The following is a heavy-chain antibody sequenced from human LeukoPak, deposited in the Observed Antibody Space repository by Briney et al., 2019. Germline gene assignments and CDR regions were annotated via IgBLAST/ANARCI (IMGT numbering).Heavy chain of an antibody. Sequence: ASVKVSCKASGGTFNHFGINWVRQAPGHGLEWMGRIIPILDLTKYAPRIQVRVTITADKSTSTAYMELNSLRSEDTAVYFCARDSGRPPTSFDYWGQGTLVTVSS. J-gene: IGHJ4*02. V-gene: IGHV1-69*04. D-gene: IGHD1-1*01. CDR2: IIPILDLT. CDR1: GGTFNHFG. CDR3: ARDSGRPPTSFDY.